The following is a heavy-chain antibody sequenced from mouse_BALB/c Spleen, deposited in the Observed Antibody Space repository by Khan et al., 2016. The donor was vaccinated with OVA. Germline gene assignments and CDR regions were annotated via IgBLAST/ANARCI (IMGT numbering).Heavy chain of an antibody. CDR3: ARGDYFDY. CDR1: GYSITSDYA. CDR2: ISYSGST. Sequence: VQLKESGPGLVKPSQSLSLTCTVTGYSITSDYAWNWIRQFPGNKLEWMGYISYSGSTSYHPSLKSRISITRDTSKNQFFLQLNSVTTEDTATYYWARGDYFDYWGQGTTLTVAS. V-gene: IGHV3-2*02. J-gene: IGHJ2*01.